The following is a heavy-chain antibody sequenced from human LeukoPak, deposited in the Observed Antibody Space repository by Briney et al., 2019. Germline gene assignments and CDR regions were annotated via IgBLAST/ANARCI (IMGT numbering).Heavy chain of an antibody. J-gene: IGHJ1*01. D-gene: IGHD3-9*01. CDR2: IIPNSGGT. CDR3: ARGITGDILTGYPTLQPLRH. V-gene: IGHV1-2*02. Sequence: ASVKVSCKASGYTFTGYYMHWVRQAPGQGLEWMGWIIPNSGGTNYAQKFQGRVTMTRDTSISTAYMELSRLRSDDTAVYYCARGITGDILTGYPTLQPLRHWGQGTLVTVSS. CDR1: GYTFTGYY.